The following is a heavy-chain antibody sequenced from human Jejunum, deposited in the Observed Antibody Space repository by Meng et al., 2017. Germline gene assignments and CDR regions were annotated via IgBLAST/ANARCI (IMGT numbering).Heavy chain of an antibody. D-gene: IGHD2-2*01. Sequence: ASVKVSCKASGYTFSGYNIHWVRQAPGQGLEWVGRIVSYSGDANYAQKFQGRVTMTKDTSINTAYMELSSLRSDDTAVYYCAREHNYAHDYWGQGTLVTVAS. CDR1: GYTFSGYN. CDR2: IVSYSGDA. V-gene: IGHV1-2*06. CDR3: AREHNYAHDY. J-gene: IGHJ4*02.